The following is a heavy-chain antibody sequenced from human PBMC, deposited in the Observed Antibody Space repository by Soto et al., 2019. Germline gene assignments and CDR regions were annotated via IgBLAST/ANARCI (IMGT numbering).Heavy chain of an antibody. V-gene: IGHV3-53*01. D-gene: IGHD5-18*01. J-gene: IGHJ4*02. Sequence: VQLVESGGGLVQPGGSLRLSCAGSGFTVTDNHMTWVRQAPGRGPEWVSTIYYNGNTFHADSVWGRFTISRDTSKNMLFLQMHSLRAEDTAVYYCSTGGDTAKDGYWGPGTLVTVSS. CDR3: STGGDTAKDGY. CDR1: GFTVTDNH. CDR2: IYYNGNT.